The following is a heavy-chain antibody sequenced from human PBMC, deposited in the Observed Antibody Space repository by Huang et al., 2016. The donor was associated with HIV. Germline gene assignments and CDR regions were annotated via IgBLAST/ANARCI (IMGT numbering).Heavy chain of an antibody. D-gene: IGHD4-4*01. CDR3: ARDPYYSNRWKRNDASFL. J-gene: IGHJ3*01. Sequence: QVQLVQSGGEVMQPGASVRVSCKASGYDFGSYGESWVRQAPGQGLEGLGGIGSDSRDTSSAQKFQGRVTMTTDTSTTTTYMELRSLRSDDTAMYYCARDPYYSNRWKRNDASFLWGQGTMITVSS. CDR2: IGSDSRDT. CDR1: GYDFGSYG. V-gene: IGHV1-18*01.